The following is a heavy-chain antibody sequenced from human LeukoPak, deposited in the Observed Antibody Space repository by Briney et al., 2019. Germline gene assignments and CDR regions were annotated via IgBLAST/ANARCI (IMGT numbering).Heavy chain of an antibody. CDR2: IKNDGSST. D-gene: IGHD3/OR15-3a*01. CDR1: GFTFSTYW. V-gene: IGHV3-74*01. CDR3: ARDRAWTAFDM. Sequence: PGGSLRLSCAASGFTFSTYWMLWVRQAPGKGLVWVSRIKNDGSSTSHADSVKGRFTISRDNAKNTLYLQMNSLRAEDTAVYYCARDRAWTAFDMWGQGTMVTVSS. J-gene: IGHJ3*02.